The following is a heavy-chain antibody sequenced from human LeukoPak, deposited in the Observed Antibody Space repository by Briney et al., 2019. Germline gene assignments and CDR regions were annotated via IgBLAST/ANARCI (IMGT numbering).Heavy chain of an antibody. CDR1: GFTFSSYA. J-gene: IGHJ4*02. Sequence: GGSLRLSCAASGFTFSSYAMNWVRQAPGKGLEWGSISGSGGDTYYADSVKGRFTISRDNSKNTLYLQMNSLRAEDTAVYYCAKARGATYGTYYFDYWGQGTLVTVSS. CDR3: AKARGATYGTYYFDY. CDR2: SGSGGDT. V-gene: IGHV3-23*01. D-gene: IGHD4/OR15-4a*01.